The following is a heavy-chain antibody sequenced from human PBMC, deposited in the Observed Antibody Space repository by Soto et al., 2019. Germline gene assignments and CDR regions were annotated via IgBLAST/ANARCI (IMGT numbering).Heavy chain of an antibody. Sequence: PSETLSLTCTVSGGSISSGRYYWSWIRQHPGKGLEWIANIYYSGRTYYNPSLRSRVTISVDTSRDQFSLNLNSVTAADTAVYYCARHFGNYGDWAFDFWGQGTLVTVSS. CDR3: ARHFGNYGDWAFDF. V-gene: IGHV4-39*01. CDR2: IYYSGRT. J-gene: IGHJ4*02. D-gene: IGHD4-17*01. CDR1: GGSISSGRYY.